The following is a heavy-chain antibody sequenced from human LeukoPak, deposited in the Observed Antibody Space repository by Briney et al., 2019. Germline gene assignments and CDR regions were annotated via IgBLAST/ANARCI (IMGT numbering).Heavy chain of an antibody. Sequence: GGSLRLSCAASGFTFSSYSMNWVRQAPGKGLEWVSSISSSSSYIYYADSVKGRFTISRDNAKNSLYLQMNSLRAEDTAVYYCARRSGWHDAFDIWAKGQWSPSLQ. CDR2: ISSSSSYI. CDR1: GFTFSSYS. J-gene: IGHJ3*02. V-gene: IGHV3-21*01. D-gene: IGHD5-24*01. CDR3: ARRSGWHDAFDI.